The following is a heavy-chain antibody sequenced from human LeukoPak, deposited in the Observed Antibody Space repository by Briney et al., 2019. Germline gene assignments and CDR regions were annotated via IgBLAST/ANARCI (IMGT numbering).Heavy chain of an antibody. CDR1: GFTFSSYG. J-gene: IGHJ6*02. CDR3: AKLGGTNSRDGMDV. D-gene: IGHD2-15*01. CDR2: ISYDGSNK. Sequence: GGSLRLSCAASGFTFSSYGMHWVRQAPGKGLEWVAVISYDGSNKYYADSVKGRFTISRDNFKNTLYLQMNSLRAEDTAVYYCAKLGGTNSRDGMDVWGQGTTVTVSS. V-gene: IGHV3-30*18.